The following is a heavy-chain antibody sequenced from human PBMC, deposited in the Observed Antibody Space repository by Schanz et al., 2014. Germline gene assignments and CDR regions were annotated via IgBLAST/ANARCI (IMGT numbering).Heavy chain of an antibody. CDR1: GFTFTGHW. CDR2: IKEDGSKK. Sequence: DVQLVESGGGLVQPGGSLRLSCAASGFTFTGHWMSWVRQAPGKGLEWVANIKEDGSKKYYVDSVKGRFTISRDNAKNSLYLQLNSLRAGDTAVYYCARGGFRYLYYWGQGTVVTVSS. CDR3: ARGGFRYLYY. D-gene: IGHD3-9*01. V-gene: IGHV3-7*01. J-gene: IGHJ4*02.